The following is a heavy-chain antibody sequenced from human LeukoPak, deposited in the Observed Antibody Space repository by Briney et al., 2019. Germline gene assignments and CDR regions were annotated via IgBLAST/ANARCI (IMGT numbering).Heavy chain of an antibody. Sequence: ASVKVSCKASGYTFTSYGISWVRQAPGQGLEWMGWISAYNGNTNYAQKLQGRVTMTTDTSTSTAYMELRSLRSDDTAVYYCAREHCSGGSCYWGYSYYYGMDVWGQGTTVTVSS. J-gene: IGHJ6*02. V-gene: IGHV1-18*01. CDR3: AREHCSGGSCYWGYSYYYGMDV. D-gene: IGHD2-15*01. CDR1: GYTFTSYG. CDR2: ISAYNGNT.